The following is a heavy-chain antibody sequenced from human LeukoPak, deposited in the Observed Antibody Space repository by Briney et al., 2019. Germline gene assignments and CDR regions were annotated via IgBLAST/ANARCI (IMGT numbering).Heavy chain of an antibody. CDR2: IDQYGRAK. CDR3: ARADSYGSILDY. CDR1: GFTFSNYW. Sequence: PGGSLRLSCAASGFTFSNYWMSWVRQAPGKGLEWVASIDQYGRAKYYVDSVRGRFTFSRDNTKNSLHLQMNSLRAEDTAVYYCARADSYGSILDYLGQGTLVTVSS. J-gene: IGHJ4*02. D-gene: IGHD5-18*01. V-gene: IGHV3-7*04.